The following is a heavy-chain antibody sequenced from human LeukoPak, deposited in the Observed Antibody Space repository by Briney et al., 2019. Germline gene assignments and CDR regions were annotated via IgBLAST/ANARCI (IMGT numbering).Heavy chain of an antibody. CDR1: GYTFTSYG. CDR3: AREGAYVDRYYYYMDV. Sequence: ASVKVSCKASGYTFTSYGISWVRQAPGQGLEWMGWISAYNGNTNYAQKLQGRVTMTTDTSTSTAYMELRSLRSDDTAVYYCAREGAYVDRYYYYMDVWGKGTTVTVSS. V-gene: IGHV1-18*01. CDR2: ISAYNGNT. D-gene: IGHD3-16*01. J-gene: IGHJ6*03.